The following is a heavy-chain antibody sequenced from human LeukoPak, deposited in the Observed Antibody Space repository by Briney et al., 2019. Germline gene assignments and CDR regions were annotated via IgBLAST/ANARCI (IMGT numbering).Heavy chain of an antibody. D-gene: IGHD3-3*01. CDR2: ITAYNGNT. Sequence: GASVKGSCKATGYTFTSYGISWVRQAPGQGLEWMGWITAYNGNTNYAQKLQGRVTMTTDTSTSTAYMELKSLRSDDTAVYYCARDWSIFGVVIIPDAFDIWGQGTMVTVSS. CDR3: ARDWSIFGVVIIPDAFDI. CDR1: GYTFTSYG. V-gene: IGHV1-18*01. J-gene: IGHJ3*02.